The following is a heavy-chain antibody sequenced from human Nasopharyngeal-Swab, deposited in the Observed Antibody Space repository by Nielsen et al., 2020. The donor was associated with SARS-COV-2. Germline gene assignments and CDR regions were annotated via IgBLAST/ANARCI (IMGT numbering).Heavy chain of an antibody. J-gene: IGHJ4*02. Sequence: WIRQSPSRGLEWLGRTYYRSKWHKDYAVSVKSRLTVRPDTSKNEVSLELSSVTPEDTAVFYCARGYIVAAGYYFDYWGQGTLVTSPQ. D-gene: IGHD6-13*01. V-gene: IGHV6-1*01. CDR2: TYYRSKWHK. CDR3: ARGYIVAAGYYFDY.